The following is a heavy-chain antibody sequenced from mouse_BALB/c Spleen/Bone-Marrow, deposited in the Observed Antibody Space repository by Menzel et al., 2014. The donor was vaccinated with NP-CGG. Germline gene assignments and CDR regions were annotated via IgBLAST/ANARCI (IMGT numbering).Heavy chain of an antibody. CDR3: ARPLYGSSFAWFAY. V-gene: IGHV1-77*01. CDR2: IIGGTGGT. J-gene: IGHJ3*01. D-gene: IGHD1-1*01. Sequence: VQLVESGGELVKPGTSVKLSCKTSGFTFSNSYISWLKLKPGQSLEWIAWIIGGTGGTTYNQKFTGKAQLTVDTSSNTAYIQLSSLTTEDSAIYYCARPLYGSSFAWFAYWGQGTLVTVSA. CDR1: GFTFSNSY.